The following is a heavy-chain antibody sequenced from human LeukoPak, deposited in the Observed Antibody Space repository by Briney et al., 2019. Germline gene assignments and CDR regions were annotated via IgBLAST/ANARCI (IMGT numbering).Heavy chain of an antibody. CDR1: GGSISSSSYY. V-gene: IGHV4-39*07. Sequence: KASETLSLTCTVSGGSISSSSYYWGWIRQPPGKGLEWIGSIYHSGSTYYNPSLKSRVTISVDTSKNQFSLKLSSVTAADTAVYYCARVFGGYDWFDPWGQGTLVTVSS. D-gene: IGHD6-19*01. J-gene: IGHJ5*02. CDR3: ARVFGGYDWFDP. CDR2: IYHSGST.